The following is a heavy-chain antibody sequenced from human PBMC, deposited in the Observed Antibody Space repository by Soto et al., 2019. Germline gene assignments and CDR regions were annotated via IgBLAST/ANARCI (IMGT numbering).Heavy chain of an antibody. CDR3: ARTFTEWLGGYYCYYMDV. J-gene: IGHJ6*03. CDR1: GGSISSSSYY. Sequence: SETLSLTCTVSGGSISSSSYYWGWIRQPPGKGLEWIGSIYYSGSTYYNPSLKSRVTISVDTSKNQFSLKLSFVTAADTAVYYCARTFTEWLGGYYCYYMDVWGKGTTVTVSS. CDR2: IYYSGST. D-gene: IGHD3-10*01. V-gene: IGHV4-39*01.